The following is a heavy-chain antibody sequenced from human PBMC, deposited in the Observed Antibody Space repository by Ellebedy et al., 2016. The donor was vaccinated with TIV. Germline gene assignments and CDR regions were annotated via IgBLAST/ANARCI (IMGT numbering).Heavy chain of an antibody. Sequence: AASVKVSCKASGGTFSSYAISWVRQAPGQGLEWMGRIIPILGIANYAQKFQGRVTITADKSTSTAYMELSSLRSEDTAVYYCAREWTYYYGLGYWGQGTLVTVSS. J-gene: IGHJ4*02. CDR3: AREWTYYYGLGY. CDR1: GGTFSSYA. V-gene: IGHV1-69*04. D-gene: IGHD3-10*01. CDR2: IIPILGIA.